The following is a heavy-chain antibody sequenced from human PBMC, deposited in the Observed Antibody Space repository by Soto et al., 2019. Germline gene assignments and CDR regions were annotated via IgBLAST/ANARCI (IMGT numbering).Heavy chain of an antibody. J-gene: IGHJ5*02. CDR2: IIPIFGTA. CDR1: GGTFGSYA. D-gene: IGHD2-8*02. CDR3: AKDTRRYCTAGTCVPGFDP. V-gene: IGHV1-69*01. Sequence: QVQLVQSGAEVKKPGSSVKVSCKASGGTFGSYAISWVRQAPGQGLEWMGGIIPIFGTANYAQKFQGRVTITADESTRIAYMGLSSWRSEDTAVYYCAKDTRRYCTAGTCVPGFDPWGQGTLVTVSS.